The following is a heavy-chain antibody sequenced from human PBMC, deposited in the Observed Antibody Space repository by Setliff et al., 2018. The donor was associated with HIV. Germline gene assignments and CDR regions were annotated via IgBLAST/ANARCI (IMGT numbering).Heavy chain of an antibody. CDR1: GFTFSSFS. J-gene: IGHJ4*02. V-gene: IGHV3-21*04. CDR2: ISSSSSYI. CDR3: ARENNREWHWLDPFDY. Sequence: PGGSLRLSCAASGFTFSSFSMHWVRQAPGKGLEWVSSISSSSSYIYYADSVKGRFTISRDNARNSLYLQMNSLRAEDTALYYCARENNREWHWLDPFDYWGQGTLVTVSS. D-gene: IGHD6-19*01.